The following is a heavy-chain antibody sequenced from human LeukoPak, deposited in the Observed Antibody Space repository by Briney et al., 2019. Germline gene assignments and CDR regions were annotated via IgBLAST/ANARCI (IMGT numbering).Heavy chain of an antibody. D-gene: IGHD6-19*01. CDR1: GYTFTSYG. V-gene: IGHV1-18*01. CDR3: SRDSSGWYYYYGMDV. CDR2: ISAYNGNT. J-gene: IGHJ6*02. Sequence: ASVTVPCKASGYTFTSYGISWVRQAPGQGLEWMGWISAYNGNTNYAQKLQGRVTMTTDTSTSTAYMELRSLRSDDTAAYYCSRDSSGWYYYYGMDVWGQGTTVTVSS.